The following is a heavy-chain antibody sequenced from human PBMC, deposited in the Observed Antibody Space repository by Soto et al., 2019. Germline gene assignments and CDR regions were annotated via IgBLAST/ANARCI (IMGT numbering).Heavy chain of an antibody. CDR2: FDPEDGET. Sequence: ASVKVSCKVSGYTLTELSMHWVRQAPGKGLEWMGGFDPEDGETIYAQKFQGRVTMTEDTSTDTAYMELSSLRSEDTAVYYCATSEIFGVVTLRLGYYYYGMDVWGQGTTVTVSS. CDR1: GYTLTELS. J-gene: IGHJ6*02. D-gene: IGHD3-3*01. V-gene: IGHV1-24*01. CDR3: ATSEIFGVVTLRLGYYYYGMDV.